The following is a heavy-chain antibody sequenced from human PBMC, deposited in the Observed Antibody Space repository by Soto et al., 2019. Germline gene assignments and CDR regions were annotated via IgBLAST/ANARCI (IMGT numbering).Heavy chain of an antibody. Sequence: QVTLKESGPVLEKPTETLTLTCAISGFSLSNAKMGVSWIRQPPGKALEWLAHIFSNDEESYSTSLKSRLTISKDTSKSQVVLTMTDMDPVDTATYYCARKGDTYYYAMDVWGHGITVTVSS. D-gene: IGHD1-26*01. J-gene: IGHJ6*02. CDR2: IFSNDEE. CDR3: ARKGDTYYYAMDV. V-gene: IGHV2-26*03. CDR1: GFSLSNAKMG.